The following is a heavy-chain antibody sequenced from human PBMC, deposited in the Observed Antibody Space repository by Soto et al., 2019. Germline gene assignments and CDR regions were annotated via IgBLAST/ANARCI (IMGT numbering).Heavy chain of an antibody. CDR1: GFSFSSYA. J-gene: IGHJ5*02. V-gene: IGHV3-30-3*01. CDR3: ARDMYSSDYFVKWFEP. D-gene: IGHD6-19*01. Sequence: QVRLVESGGGVVQPGRSLRLSCTASGFSFSSYAMYWFRQPPGKGLEWVAVISHDGINKHYADSVKGRVTGSRDNSNHSLDLQLNRLRGEDTAMYYCARDMYSSDYFVKWFEPWGQGTLVTVSS. CDR2: ISHDGINK.